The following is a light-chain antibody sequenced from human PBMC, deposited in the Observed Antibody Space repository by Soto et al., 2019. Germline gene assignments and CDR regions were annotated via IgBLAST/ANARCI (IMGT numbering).Light chain of an antibody. CDR3: SSYTTSNTRQIV. J-gene: IGLJ1*01. V-gene: IGLV2-14*01. Sequence: QSVLTQPASVSGSPGQSITISCTGTSSDVGGYNYVSWYQQHPGKAPKFMIYDVSNRPSGVSNRFSGSKSGNTASLTIPGLQAEDEADYYCSSYTTSNTRQIVFGTGTKVTDL. CDR2: DVS. CDR1: SSDVGGYNY.